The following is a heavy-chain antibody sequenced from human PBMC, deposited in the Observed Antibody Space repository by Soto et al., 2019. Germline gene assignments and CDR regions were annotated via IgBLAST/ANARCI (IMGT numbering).Heavy chain of an antibody. V-gene: IGHV3-21*01. CDR3: ARFADFDILTGYFSPFDY. CDR2: ISSSSNYI. Sequence: GGSLRLSCAASGFIFSSYAMNWVRQAPGKGLEWVSSISSSSNYIYYAASAKGRFTISRDNAKNSLYLQMNSLRAEDTAIYYCARFADFDILTGYFSPFDYWSQGTLVTVSS. CDR1: GFIFSSYA. D-gene: IGHD3-9*01. J-gene: IGHJ4*02.